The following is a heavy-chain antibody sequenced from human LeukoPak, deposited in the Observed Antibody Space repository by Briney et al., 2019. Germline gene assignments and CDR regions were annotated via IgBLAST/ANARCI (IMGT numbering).Heavy chain of an antibody. CDR1: GGSISSSY. J-gene: IGHJ4*02. CDR3: ARASGSTVVNQSFDY. Sequence: SETLSLXCTVSGGSISSSYWSWLRQPPGKGLEWIGHFSYSGNTKYNPSLKSRVTISVDTSKNQFSLKLNSVTAADTAVYYCARASGSTVVNQSFDYWGQGTLVTVSS. D-gene: IGHD2-21*01. V-gene: IGHV4-59*01. CDR2: FSYSGNT.